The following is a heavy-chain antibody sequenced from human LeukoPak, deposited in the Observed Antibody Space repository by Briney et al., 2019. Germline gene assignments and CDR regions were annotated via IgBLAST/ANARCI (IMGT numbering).Heavy chain of an antibody. CDR3: ARGQPVEGFHQLIYYYYYYYMGV. CDR2: MNPNSGNT. D-gene: IGHD1-1*01. J-gene: IGHJ6*03. CDR1: GYTFTSYD. V-gene: IGHV1-8*01. Sequence: GASVKVSCKASGYTFTSYDINWVRQATGQGLEWMGWMNPNSGNTGYAQKFQGRVTMTRNTSISTAYMELSSLRSEDTAVYYCARGQPVEGFHQLIYYYYYYYMGVWGKGTTVTVSS.